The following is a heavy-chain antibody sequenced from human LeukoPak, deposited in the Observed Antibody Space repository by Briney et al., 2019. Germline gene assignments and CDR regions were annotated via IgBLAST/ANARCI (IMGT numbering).Heavy chain of an antibody. J-gene: IGHJ4*02. Sequence: SVKVSCKASGGTFSSYAISWVRQAPGQGLEWVGGIIPIFGTANYAQKFQGRVTITADESTSTAYMELSSLRSEDTAVYYCARETSSASYFDYWGQGTLVTVSS. CDR1: GGTFSSYA. D-gene: IGHD6-6*01. V-gene: IGHV1-69*01. CDR2: IIPIFGTA. CDR3: ARETSSASYFDY.